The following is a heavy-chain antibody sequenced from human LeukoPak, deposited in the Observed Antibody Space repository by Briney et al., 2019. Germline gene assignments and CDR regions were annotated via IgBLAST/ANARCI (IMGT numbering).Heavy chain of an antibody. V-gene: IGHV4-59*01. Sequence: SETLPLTCTVSGDSISSYYWSWIRQPPGKGLEWIGYIYHSGSTNYNPSLKSRVTISADTSKDQFSLKLASVTAADTAVYYCATGYSSTWHYFDYWGQGTLVTVSS. J-gene: IGHJ4*02. CDR1: GDSISSYY. CDR3: ATGYSSTWHYFDY. D-gene: IGHD6-13*01. CDR2: IYHSGST.